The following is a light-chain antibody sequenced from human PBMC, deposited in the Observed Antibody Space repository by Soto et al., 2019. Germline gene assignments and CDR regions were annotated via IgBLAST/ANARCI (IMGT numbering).Light chain of an antibody. J-gene: IGLJ1*01. CDR3: CSYTSSSTFV. V-gene: IGLV2-14*01. CDR1: SSDVGGYNY. Sequence: QSVPTQPASVSGSPGQSITISCTGTSSDVGGYNYVSWYQQHPGKAPKLMIYDVSNRPSGVSNRFSGSESGNTASLTISGLQAEDEADYYCCSYTSSSTFVFGSGTKVTVL. CDR2: DVS.